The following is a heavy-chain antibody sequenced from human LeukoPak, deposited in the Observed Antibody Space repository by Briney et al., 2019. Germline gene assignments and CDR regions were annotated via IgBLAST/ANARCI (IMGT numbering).Heavy chain of an antibody. CDR1: GGSFSGYY. CDR3: ARALHLEWLFPRLNYYGMDV. V-gene: IGHV4-34*01. CDR2: INHSGST. D-gene: IGHD3-3*01. Sequence: SETLSLTCAVYGGSFSGYYWSWIRQPPGKGLEWIGEINHSGSTNYNPSLKSRVTISVDTSKNQFSLKLSSVTAADTAVYYCARALHLEWLFPRLNYYGMDVWGQGTTVTVSS. J-gene: IGHJ6*02.